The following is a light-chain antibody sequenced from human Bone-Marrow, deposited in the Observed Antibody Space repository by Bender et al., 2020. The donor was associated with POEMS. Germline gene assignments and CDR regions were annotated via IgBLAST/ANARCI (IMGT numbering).Light chain of an antibody. CDR1: SSDIGGYNY. CDR2: EVN. CDR3: SSFTSRTTVV. Sequence: QSALTQPASVSGSPGQSITISCTGTSSDIGGYNYVSWYQQDPGKAPKLMIYEVNKRPSGVSSRFSGSKSGNTASLTISGLQAEDEADYYCSSFTSRTTVVFGGGTKLPVL. V-gene: IGLV2-14*01. J-gene: IGLJ2*01.